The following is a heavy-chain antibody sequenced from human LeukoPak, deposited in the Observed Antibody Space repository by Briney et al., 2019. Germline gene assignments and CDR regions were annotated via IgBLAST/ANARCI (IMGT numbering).Heavy chain of an antibody. Sequence: SETLSLTCAVYGGSFSGCYWSWIRQPPGKGLEWIGEINHSGSTNYNPSLKSRVTISVDTSKNQFSLKLSSVTAADTAVYYCARGRLVITFGGVIVMAYFDYWGQGTLVTVSS. CDR3: ARGRLVITFGGVIVMAYFDY. D-gene: IGHD3-16*02. CDR2: INHSGST. J-gene: IGHJ4*02. V-gene: IGHV4-34*01. CDR1: GGSFSGCY.